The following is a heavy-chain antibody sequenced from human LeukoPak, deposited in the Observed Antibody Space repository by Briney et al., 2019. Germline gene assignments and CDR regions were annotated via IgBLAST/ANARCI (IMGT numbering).Heavy chain of an antibody. D-gene: IGHD3-9*01. V-gene: IGHV4-4*07. Sequence: KASETLSLTCTVSGGSISSFYWSWIRQPAGKGLEWIGRIYTSGSTNYKPSLMSRVSMSVDTSKNQFSLKLSSVTAADTAVYYCARDVVLTGYYFDYWGQGTLVTVSS. J-gene: IGHJ4*02. CDR2: IYTSGST. CDR3: ARDVVLTGYYFDY. CDR1: GGSISSFY.